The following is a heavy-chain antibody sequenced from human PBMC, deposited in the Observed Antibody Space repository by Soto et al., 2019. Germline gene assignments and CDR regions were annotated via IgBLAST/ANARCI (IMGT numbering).Heavy chain of an antibody. J-gene: IGHJ4*02. Sequence: GASVKVSCKASGYTFTSYGNSWVRQAPGQGLEWMGWISTYNGYTNYAPNLQGRVTMTTDASTSTAYMELRSLTSDDTAVYYCARGPIYSNYRYWGQGTLVTVSS. V-gene: IGHV1-18*01. D-gene: IGHD4-4*01. CDR3: ARGPIYSNYRY. CDR1: GYTFTSYG. CDR2: ISTYNGYT.